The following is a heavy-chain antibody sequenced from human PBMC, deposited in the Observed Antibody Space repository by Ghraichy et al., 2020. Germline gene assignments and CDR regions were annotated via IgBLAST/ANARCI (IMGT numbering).Heavy chain of an antibody. CDR3: AKGSIPLSNLHEIDY. CDR2: ISYDGSNK. V-gene: IGHV3-30*18. J-gene: IGHJ4*02. Sequence: GESLNISCAASGFTFSSYGMHWVRQAPGKGLEWVAVISYDGSNKYYADSVKGRFTISRDNSKNTLYLQMNSLRAEDTAVYYCAKGSIPLSNLHEIDYWGQGTLVTVSS. CDR1: GFTFSSYG. D-gene: IGHD2-2*01.